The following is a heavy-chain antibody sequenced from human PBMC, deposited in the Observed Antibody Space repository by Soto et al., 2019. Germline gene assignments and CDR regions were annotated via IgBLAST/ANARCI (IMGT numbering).Heavy chain of an antibody. CDR2: ISYDGSNK. J-gene: IGHJ6*02. V-gene: IGHV3-30-3*02. CDR1: GFTFSSYA. D-gene: IGHD4-17*01. Sequence: QVQLVESMGVVVQPGRSLRLSCAASGFTFSSYAMHWVRQAPGKGLEWVAVISYDGSNKYYADSVKGRFTISRDNSKNTMYLQRNSLRAEETAVYYCAKESGGDYGSEYYYAMDVWGQGTTVTVSS. CDR3: AKESGGDYGSEYYYAMDV.